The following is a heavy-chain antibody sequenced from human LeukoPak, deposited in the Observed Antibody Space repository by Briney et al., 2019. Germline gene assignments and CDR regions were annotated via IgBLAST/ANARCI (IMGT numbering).Heavy chain of an antibody. J-gene: IGHJ4*02. CDR3: ARAYSSSWFFDY. Sequence: ASVKVSCKASGYTFTGYYMHWVRQAPGQGLEWMGWISAYNGNTNYAQKLQGRVTMTTDTSTSTAYMELRSLRSDDTAVYYCARAYSSSWFFDYWGQGTLVTVSS. CDR2: ISAYNGNT. D-gene: IGHD6-13*01. V-gene: IGHV1-18*04. CDR1: GYTFTGYY.